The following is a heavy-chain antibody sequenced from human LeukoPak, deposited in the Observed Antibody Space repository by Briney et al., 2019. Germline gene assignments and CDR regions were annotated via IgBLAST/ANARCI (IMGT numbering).Heavy chain of an antibody. CDR2: INSDGSST. V-gene: IGHV3-74*01. CDR3: ARVYMATMEWEEDSYYMDV. CDR1: GFTFSSYW. J-gene: IGHJ6*03. Sequence: GGSLRLSCAASGFTFSSYWMHWVRQAPGKGLVWVSRINSDGSSTSYADSVKGRFTISRGNAKNTLYLQMNSLRAEDTAVYYCARVYMATMEWEEDSYYMDVWGKGTTVTVSS. D-gene: IGHD5-24*01.